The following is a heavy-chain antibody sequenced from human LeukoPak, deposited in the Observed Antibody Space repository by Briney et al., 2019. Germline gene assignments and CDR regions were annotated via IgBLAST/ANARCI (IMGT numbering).Heavy chain of an antibody. CDR3: ARAVVIPTALDY. Sequence: GGSLRLSCAASGFTFSDYYMNWLRQAPGKGLEWVSYISSSGNTVYYLDSVKGRFTISRDNAKNSLYLQMNSLRAEDTAVYYCARAVVIPTALDYWGQGTLVTVSS. CDR2: ISSSGNTV. J-gene: IGHJ4*02. V-gene: IGHV3-11*04. CDR1: GFTFSDYY. D-gene: IGHD2-2*01.